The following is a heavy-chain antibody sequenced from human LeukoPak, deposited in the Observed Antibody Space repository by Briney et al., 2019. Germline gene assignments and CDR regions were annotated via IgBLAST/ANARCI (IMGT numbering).Heavy chain of an antibody. J-gene: IGHJ5*02. D-gene: IGHD4-17*01. Sequence: SETLSLTCTVSGGSISSSTYYWGWIRQPPGKGLEWIGSIYYSGGIYYNPSLKSRVTISVDTSKNQFSLKLSSVTAADTAVYYCARLNGDRFDPWGQGTLVTVSS. CDR2: IYYSGGI. CDR1: GGSISSSTYY. V-gene: IGHV4-39*01. CDR3: ARLNGDRFDP.